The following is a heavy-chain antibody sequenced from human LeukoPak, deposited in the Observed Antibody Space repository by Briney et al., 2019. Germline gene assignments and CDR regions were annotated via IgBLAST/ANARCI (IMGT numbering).Heavy chain of an antibody. CDR2: ISSSSSYT. V-gene: IGHV3-11*05. Sequence: PGGSLRLSCAASGFTFSGYYMSRFRQAPGKELEWILSISSSSSYTNYAASVKGRFTISRDNAKNSLFLQMNSLTAEDTAVYYCARGGSNRFDSWGRGTLVTVSS. J-gene: IGHJ5*01. CDR1: GFTFSGYY. D-gene: IGHD1-14*01. CDR3: ARGGSNRFDS.